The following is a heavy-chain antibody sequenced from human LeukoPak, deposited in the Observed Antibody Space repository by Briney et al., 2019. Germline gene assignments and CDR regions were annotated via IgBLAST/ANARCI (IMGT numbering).Heavy chain of an antibody. V-gene: IGHV1-2*02. Sequence: GASVKVSCKASGYTFTGYYMHWVRQAPGQGLEWMGWINPNSGGTNYAQKFQGRVTMTRDTSISTAYMELSRLRSGDTAVYYCARGPGRGLGELSLSPGDYWGQGTLVTVSS. J-gene: IGHJ4*02. CDR2: INPNSGGT. D-gene: IGHD3-16*02. CDR1: GYTFTGYY. CDR3: ARGPGRGLGELSLSPGDY.